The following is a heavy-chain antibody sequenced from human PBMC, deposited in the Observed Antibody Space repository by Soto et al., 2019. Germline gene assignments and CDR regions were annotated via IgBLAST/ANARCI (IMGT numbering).Heavy chain of an antibody. J-gene: IGHJ4*02. D-gene: IGHD3-10*01. CDR3: ATRSNGEGDASDY. Sequence: QVQLQESGPGLVKPSETLSLTCTVSGGPISSYYWSWIRQPPGKGLEWIGCMVYSGSTNYNPSLKSRVTISVDTSKNQFSLKLSSVTAADTAVYFCATRSNGEGDASDYWGQGTLVTVSS. CDR1: GGPISSYY. V-gene: IGHV4-59*08. CDR2: MVYSGST.